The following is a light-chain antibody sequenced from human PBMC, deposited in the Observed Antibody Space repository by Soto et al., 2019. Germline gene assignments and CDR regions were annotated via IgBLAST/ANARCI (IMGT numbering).Light chain of an antibody. J-gene: IGKJ5*01. CDR3: QQYGTSEII. CDR2: GSF. CDR1: QSVDNN. Sequence: EIVMTQSPVTLSASPGESATLSCRASQSVDNNVAWYQQKPGQAPRLLIVGSFARATGIPDRFSGSGSGTDFTLTISRLEPEDFAVFFCQQYGTSEIIFGQGTRLEIK. V-gene: IGKV3-20*01.